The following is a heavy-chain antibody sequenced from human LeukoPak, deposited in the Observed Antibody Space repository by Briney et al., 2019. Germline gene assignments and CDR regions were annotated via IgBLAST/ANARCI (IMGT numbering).Heavy chain of an antibody. CDR2: INHSGST. J-gene: IGHJ5*02. Sequence: PSETLSLTCAVYGGSFSGYYWSWIRQPPGKGLEWIGEINHSGSTNYNPSLKSRVTISVDTSKNQFSLKLSSVTAADTAVYYCARDVLLWFGDPGNWFDPWGQGTLVTVSS. CDR3: ARDVLLWFGDPGNWFDP. CDR1: GGSFSGYY. D-gene: IGHD3-10*01. V-gene: IGHV4-34*01.